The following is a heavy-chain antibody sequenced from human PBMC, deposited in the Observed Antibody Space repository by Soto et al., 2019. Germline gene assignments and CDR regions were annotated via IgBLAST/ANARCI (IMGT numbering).Heavy chain of an antibody. V-gene: IGHV5-51*01. CDR3: ARHVITGTGPDAFEI. D-gene: IGHD1-20*01. CDR2: IYPGDSDT. CDR1: GYSFTSYW. J-gene: IGHJ3*02. Sequence: GESLKISCKGSGYSFTSYWIGWVRQMPGKGLEWMGIIYPGDSDTRYSPSFQGQVTISADKSISTAYLQWSSLKASDTAMYYCARHVITGTGPDAFEIWGQGTMVTVSS.